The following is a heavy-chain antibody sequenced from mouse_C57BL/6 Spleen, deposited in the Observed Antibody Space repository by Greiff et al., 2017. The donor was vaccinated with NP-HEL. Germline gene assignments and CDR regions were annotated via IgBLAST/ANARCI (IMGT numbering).Heavy chain of an antibody. Sequence: EVMLVEFGGGLVKPGGSLKLSCAASGFTFSDYGMHWVRQAPEKGLEWVAYISSGSSTIYYADTVKGRFTISRDNAKNTLFLQMTSLRSEDTAMYYCARVGYYHFDYWGQGTTLTVSS. D-gene: IGHD2-3*01. CDR3: ARVGYYHFDY. V-gene: IGHV5-17*01. CDR2: ISSGSSTI. J-gene: IGHJ2*01. CDR1: GFTFSDYG.